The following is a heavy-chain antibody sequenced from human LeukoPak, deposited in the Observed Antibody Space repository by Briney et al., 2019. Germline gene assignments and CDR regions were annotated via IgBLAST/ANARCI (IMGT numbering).Heavy chain of an antibody. CDR1: GFTFDDYA. CDR3: AKDTSRSGIQLWPTSHGYYYYGMDV. J-gene: IGHJ6*02. D-gene: IGHD5-18*01. Sequence: GGSLRLSCAASGFTFDDYAMHWVRQAPGKGLEWVSLISGDGGSTYYADSVKGRFTISRDNSKNSLYLQMNSLRTEDTALYYCAKDTSRSGIQLWPTSHGYYYYGMDVWGQGTTVTVFS. CDR2: ISGDGGST. V-gene: IGHV3-43*02.